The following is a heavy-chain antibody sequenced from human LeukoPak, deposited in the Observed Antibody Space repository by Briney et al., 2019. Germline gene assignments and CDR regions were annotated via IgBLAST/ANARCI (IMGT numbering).Heavy chain of an antibody. J-gene: IGHJ6*02. CDR2: ISGSGGST. V-gene: IGHV3-23*01. Sequence: RAGGSLRLSCAASGFTFSSYAMNWVRQAPGKGLEWVSAISGSGGSTYYADSVKGRFTISRDNSKNTLYLQMNSLRAEDTAVYYCAKDFEDYDYYGMDVWGQGTTVTVSS. CDR1: GFTFSSYA. CDR3: AKDFEDYDYYGMDV. D-gene: IGHD3-9*01.